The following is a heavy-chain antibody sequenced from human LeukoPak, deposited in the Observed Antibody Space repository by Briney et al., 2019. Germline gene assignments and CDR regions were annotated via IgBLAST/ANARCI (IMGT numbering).Heavy chain of an antibody. CDR2: IVPILGIA. CDR1: GGTFSSYA. CDR3: ATNNVVVAATGDDAFDI. V-gene: IGHV1-69*04. Sequence: GSSVKVSCKASGGTFSSYAISWVRQAPGQGLEWMGRIVPILGIANYAQKFQGRVTITADKSTSTAYMELSSLRSEDTAVYYCATNNVVVAATGDDAFDIWGQGTMVTVSS. J-gene: IGHJ3*02. D-gene: IGHD2-15*01.